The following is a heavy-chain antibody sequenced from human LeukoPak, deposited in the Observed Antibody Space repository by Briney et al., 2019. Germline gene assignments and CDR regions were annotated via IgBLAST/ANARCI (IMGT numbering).Heavy chain of an antibody. CDR2: ISGSSSYI. V-gene: IGHV3-21*01. CDR3: ARVPADY. CDR1: GFTFSSYS. Sequence: GGSLRLSCAASGFTFSSYSMNWVRQAPGKGLEWVSSISGSSSYIFYADSVKGRLTISRDNAKNSLYLQMNSLRAEDTAVYYCARVPADYWGQGTLVTVSS. J-gene: IGHJ4*02.